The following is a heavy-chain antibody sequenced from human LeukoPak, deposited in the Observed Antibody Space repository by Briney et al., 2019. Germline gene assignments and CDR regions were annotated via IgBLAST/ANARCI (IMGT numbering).Heavy chain of an antibody. CDR2: ISGSGTTI. D-gene: IGHD3-16*02. Sequence: GGSLRLSCAASGFTFSNYAMNWVRQAPAKGLEWVSAISGSGTTIYYADSVKGRFTISRDNSKDTLYLQMDSLRAEDTALYYCAREEHDYVWGSYRYYYYYGIDVWGQGTTVTVSS. CDR3: AREEHDYVWGSYRYYYYYGIDV. CDR1: GFTFSNYA. V-gene: IGHV3-23*01. J-gene: IGHJ6*02.